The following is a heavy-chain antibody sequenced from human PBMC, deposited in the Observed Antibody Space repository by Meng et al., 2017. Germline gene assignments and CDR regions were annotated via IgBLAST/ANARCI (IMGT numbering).Heavy chain of an antibody. CDR3: ARVLLAAAGTAGY. J-gene: IGHJ4*02. CDR2: IFYTGTT. D-gene: IGHD6-13*01. CDR1: GVSISGHY. V-gene: IGHV4-59*11. Sequence: SETLSLTCTVSGVSISGHYWSWIRQPPGRGLEWIGYIFYTGTTNYNPSLKSRVTMSVDTSSNQFSLKLSSVTAADTAVYYCARVLLAAAGTAGYWGQGTLVTVSS.